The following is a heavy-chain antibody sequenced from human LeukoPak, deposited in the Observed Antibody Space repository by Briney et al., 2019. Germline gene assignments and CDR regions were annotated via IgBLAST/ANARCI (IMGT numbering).Heavy chain of an antibody. Sequence: ASVKVSCKASGGTFSSYAISWVRQAPGQGLEWMGGIIPIFGTANYAQKFQGRVTITADESTSTAYMELSSLRSEDTAVYYCATPPGGYGVYNFDYWGQGTLVTVSS. CDR3: ATPPGGYGVYNFDY. J-gene: IGHJ4*02. D-gene: IGHD5-12*01. CDR2: IIPIFGTA. CDR1: GGTFSSYA. V-gene: IGHV1-69*13.